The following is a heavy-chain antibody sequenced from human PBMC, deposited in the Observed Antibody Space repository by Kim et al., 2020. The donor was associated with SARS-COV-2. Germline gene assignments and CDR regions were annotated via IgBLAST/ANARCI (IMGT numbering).Heavy chain of an antibody. CDR3: VKDLRGSALDRMDV. J-gene: IGHJ6*02. V-gene: IGHV3-30*02. Sequence: GGSLRLSCAASGFIFRRYGMHWVRQAPGKGLECVSGIRYDGRNTYYVDSVKGRFTISRDNSKNKLYLQMTSLRTEDTAVYYCVKDLRGSALDRMDVWVEG. D-gene: IGHD3-3*01. CDR2: IRYDGRNT. CDR1: GFIFRRYG.